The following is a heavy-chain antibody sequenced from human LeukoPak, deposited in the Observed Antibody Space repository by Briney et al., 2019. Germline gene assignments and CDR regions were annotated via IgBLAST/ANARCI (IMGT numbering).Heavy chain of an antibody. J-gene: IGHJ1*01. CDR3: AKARYDPTLPEYFQH. CDR2: ISGSGGST. V-gene: IGHV3-23*01. D-gene: IGHD3-16*01. CDR1: GFTFSSYA. Sequence: GGSLRLSCAASGFTFSSYAMSWVRQAPGKGLEWVSAISGSGGSTYYADSVKGRFTISRDNSKNTLYLQVNSLRAEDTAVYYCAKARYDPTLPEYFQHWGQGTLVTVSS.